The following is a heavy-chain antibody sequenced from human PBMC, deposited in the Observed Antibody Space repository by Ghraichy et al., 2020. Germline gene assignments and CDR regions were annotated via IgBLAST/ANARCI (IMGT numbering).Heavy chain of an antibody. CDR3: ACGLGSSSGSYYGYVEY. V-gene: IGHV3-23*01. CDR2: VDSSGTYT. Sequence: VSSVDSSGTYTYYADSEKGRFTISRDNSKNTVSLQMNSLRIDDTAVYYCACGLGSSSGSYYGYVEYWGQVTLVTVSA. J-gene: IGHJ4*02. D-gene: IGHD3-10*01.